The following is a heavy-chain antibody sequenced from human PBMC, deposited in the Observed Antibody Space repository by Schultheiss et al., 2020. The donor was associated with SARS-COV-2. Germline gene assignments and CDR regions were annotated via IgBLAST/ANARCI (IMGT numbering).Heavy chain of an antibody. CDR3: ARSERYFDLDV. Sequence: SETLSLTCAVYGGSFSGYYWSWIRQPPGKGLEWIGEINHSGSTNYNPSLKSRVTISVDTSKNQFSLKLSSVTAADTAVYYCARSERYFDLDVWGQGTTVTVSS. D-gene: IGHD3-9*01. V-gene: IGHV4-34*01. J-gene: IGHJ6*02. CDR1: GGSFSGYY. CDR2: INHSGST.